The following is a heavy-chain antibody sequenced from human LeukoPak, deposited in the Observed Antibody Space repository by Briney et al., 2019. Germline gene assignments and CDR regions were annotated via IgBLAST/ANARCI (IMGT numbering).Heavy chain of an antibody. D-gene: IGHD6-19*01. CDR2: IGTAGDT. J-gene: IGHJ4*02. CDR1: GFTFSSYD. V-gene: IGHV3-13*01. Sequence: GGSLRLSCAASGFTFSSYDMHWVRQATGKGLEWVSAIGTAGDTYYPGSVKGRFTISRENAKNSLYLQMNSLRAEDTAVYCCAREEAVAGTFDYWGQGTLVTVPS. CDR3: AREEAVAGTFDY.